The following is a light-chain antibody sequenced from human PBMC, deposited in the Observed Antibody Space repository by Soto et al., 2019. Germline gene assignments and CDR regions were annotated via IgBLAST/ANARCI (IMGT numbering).Light chain of an antibody. CDR3: QQYRSSST. Sequence: EIVLTQSPGTLSLSPGERATLSCRASQSVTSNYLAWYQQKPGQAPRLLIFGASGRSTGVPDRFSGSGSGTDFNLTISRLEPEDFAVYYCQQYRSSSTFGQGTRLEIK. J-gene: IGKJ2*02. CDR2: GAS. V-gene: IGKV3-20*01. CDR1: QSVTSNY.